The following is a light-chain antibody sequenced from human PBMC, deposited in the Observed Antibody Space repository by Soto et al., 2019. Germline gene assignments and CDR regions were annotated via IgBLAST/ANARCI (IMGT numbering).Light chain of an antibody. Sequence: EIVLTQSPATLSLSPGERATLSCRAGQSVSSYLAWYQQKPGQAPRLLIYDASNRATGIPARFSGSGSGTDFTLTISSLEPEDFAVYYCQQRSNSPLTFGGGTKVEIK. V-gene: IGKV3-11*01. CDR2: DAS. CDR3: QQRSNSPLT. J-gene: IGKJ4*01. CDR1: QSVSSY.